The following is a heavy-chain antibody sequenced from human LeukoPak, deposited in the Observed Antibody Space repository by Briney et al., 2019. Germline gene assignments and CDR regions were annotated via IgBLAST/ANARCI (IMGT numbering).Heavy chain of an antibody. J-gene: IGHJ5*02. CDR2: ISYSGST. V-gene: IGHV4-39*07. Sequence: SETLSLTCTVSGGSISSGSYLWGCIRQSPGKGLEWIGSISYSGSTYYNPSLKSRVTVSVDTSKNQLYLKVTSVTAADTAVYYCARWVGNRNWFDPWGQGTLVTVSS. CDR3: ARWVGNRNWFDP. CDR1: GGSISSGSYL. D-gene: IGHD1-26*01.